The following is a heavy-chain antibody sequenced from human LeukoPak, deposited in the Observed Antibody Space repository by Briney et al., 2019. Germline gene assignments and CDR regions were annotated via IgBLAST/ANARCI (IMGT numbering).Heavy chain of an antibody. J-gene: IGHJ4*02. V-gene: IGHV4-39*01. CDR3: AKQTGSGLFILP. CDR2: IYYTGNT. Sequence: SSETLSLTCSVSGVSISSSNSYWGWIRQPPGKGLEWIGSIYYTGNTYYNASLKSRVTISIDTSKNQFSLKLTSVTAADTAVYYCAKQTGSGLFILPGGQGTLVTVSS. D-gene: IGHD3/OR15-3a*01. CDR1: GVSISSSNSY.